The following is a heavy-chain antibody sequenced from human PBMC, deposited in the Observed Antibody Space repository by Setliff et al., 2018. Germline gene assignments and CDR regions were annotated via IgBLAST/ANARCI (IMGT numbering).Heavy chain of an antibody. J-gene: IGHJ3*02. CDR1: GGSISSSSYY. CDR3: ARDRRIVGARHAFDI. V-gene: IGHV4-31*03. D-gene: IGHD1-26*01. CDR2: IYYSGST. Sequence: SETLSLTCTVSGGSISSSSYYWGWIRQPPGKGLEWIGYIYYSGSTYYNPSLKSRVTISVDTSKNQFSLKLSSVTAADTAVYYCARDRRIVGARHAFDIWGQGTMVT.